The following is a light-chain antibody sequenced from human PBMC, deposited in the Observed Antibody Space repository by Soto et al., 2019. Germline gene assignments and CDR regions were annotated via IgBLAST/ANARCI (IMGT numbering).Light chain of an antibody. V-gene: IGKV1-39*01. Sequence: DIQMTQSPSSLSASVGDRVTITCRASQNIRIYLNWYQHKPGKAPKILIYGASNLQAGVPSRFSGSGSGTDFTLTINYLQPEDFATYYCLETYNSPLTFGQGTKVDIK. CDR2: GAS. J-gene: IGKJ1*01. CDR3: LETYNSPLT. CDR1: QNIRIY.